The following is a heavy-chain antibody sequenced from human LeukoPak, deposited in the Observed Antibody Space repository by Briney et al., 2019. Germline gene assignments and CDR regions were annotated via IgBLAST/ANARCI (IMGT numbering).Heavy chain of an antibody. D-gene: IGHD3-3*01. CDR3: VKEYHSRGFGAYFDY. CDR1: KFTFSHYG. J-gene: IGHJ4*02. CDR2: ISSDGSIK. Sequence: GGSLRLSCTASKFTFSHYGMQWVRRAPGKGLEWVAVISSDGSIKVYADSVKGRFTLSRDNSINTVDLQMNSLRAEDTAVYYCVKEYHSRGFGAYFDYWGQGTLVTVSS. V-gene: IGHV3-30*18.